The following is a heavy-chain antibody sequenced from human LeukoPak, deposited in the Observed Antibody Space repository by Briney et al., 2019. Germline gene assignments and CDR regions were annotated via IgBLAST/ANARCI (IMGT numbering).Heavy chain of an antibody. V-gene: IGHV1-24*01. Sequence: ASVKVSCKVSGYTLNELSMHWVRQAPGKRLEWMGDFDPADDEKVYAHRFRGRLTMTEDTSTHTGYMELTSLRSEDTAVYYCAADGGGLSSVVTPRSSPFDYWGQGTLVTVSS. CDR2: FDPADDEK. J-gene: IGHJ4*02. CDR3: AADGGGLSSVVTPRSSPFDY. D-gene: IGHD4-23*01. CDR1: GYTLNELS.